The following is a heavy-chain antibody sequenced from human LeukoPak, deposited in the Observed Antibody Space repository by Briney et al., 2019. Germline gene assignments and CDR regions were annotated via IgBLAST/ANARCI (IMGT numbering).Heavy chain of an antibody. CDR3: ARGRDGSQSPIDD. V-gene: IGHV3-21*01. D-gene: IGHD5-24*01. Sequence: GGSLRLSCAASGFTFSSYNMNWVRQAPGKGLEWGSSISSSSSYIYYADSVRGRFTISRDNAKNSLYLQMNSLRAEDTAVYYCARGRDGSQSPIDDWGQGTLVTVSS. J-gene: IGHJ4*02. CDR1: GFTFSSYN. CDR2: ISSSSSYI.